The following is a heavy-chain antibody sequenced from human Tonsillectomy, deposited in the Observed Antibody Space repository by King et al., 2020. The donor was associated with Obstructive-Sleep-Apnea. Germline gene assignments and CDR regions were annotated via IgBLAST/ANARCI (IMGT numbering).Heavy chain of an antibody. J-gene: IGHJ4*02. Sequence: ITLKESGPTLVKPTQTLTLTCTFSGFSLSSSGVGVGWIRQPPGEALEWLALSYWDDEKRYSPSLKSRITITKDTSKNQVVLTMTNMDPVDTATYYCVYRRPLTYYFDYWGQGTLVTVSS. CDR2: SYWDDEK. V-gene: IGHV2-5*02. CDR3: VYRRPLTYYFDY. CDR1: GFSLSSSGVG.